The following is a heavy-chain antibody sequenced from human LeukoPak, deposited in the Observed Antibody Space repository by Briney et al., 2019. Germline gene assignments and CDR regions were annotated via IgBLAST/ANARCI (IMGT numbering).Heavy chain of an antibody. CDR3: AKDIPEYQLLYAVSGWFDP. D-gene: IGHD2-2*02. V-gene: IGHV3-30*02. J-gene: IGHJ5*02. CDR1: GFTFSSYG. CDR2: IRYDGSNK. Sequence: GSLRLSCAASGFTFSSYGMHWVRQAPGKGLEWVAFIRYDGSNKYYADSVKGRFTISRDNSKNTLYLQMNSLRAEDTAVYYCAKDIPEYQLLYAVSGWFDPWGQGTLVTVSS.